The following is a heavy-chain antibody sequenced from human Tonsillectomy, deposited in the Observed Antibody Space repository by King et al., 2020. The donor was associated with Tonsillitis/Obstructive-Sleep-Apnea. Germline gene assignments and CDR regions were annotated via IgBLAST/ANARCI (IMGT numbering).Heavy chain of an antibody. D-gene: IGHD4-17*01. CDR1: GFTFSSYW. CDR2: INSDGSST. V-gene: IGHV3-74*01. J-gene: IGHJ3*02. Sequence: VQLVESGGGLVQPGGSLRLSCAASGFTFSSYWMHWVRQAPGKGLLWVSRINSDGSSTSSAASVKGRFTISRDNAKNTLYLQMNSLRAEDTAVYYCARAVHDYGDYGGAFDIWGQGTMVTVSS. CDR3: ARAVHDYGDYGGAFDI.